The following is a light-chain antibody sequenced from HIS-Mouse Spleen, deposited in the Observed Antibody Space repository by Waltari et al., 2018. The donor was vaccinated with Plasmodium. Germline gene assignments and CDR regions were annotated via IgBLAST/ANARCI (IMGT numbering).Light chain of an antibody. J-gene: IGKJ4*01. CDR1: QSVSSN. CDR3: QQYNNWPPLT. Sequence: EIVMTQSPAPLSVSPGERATLSCRASQSVSSNLAWYQQKPGPAPRLLIYGASTRATGIPARVSCSGSGTEFTLTISSRQSEDFAVYYCQQYNNWPPLTFGGGTKVEIK. CDR2: GAS. V-gene: IGKV3-15*01.